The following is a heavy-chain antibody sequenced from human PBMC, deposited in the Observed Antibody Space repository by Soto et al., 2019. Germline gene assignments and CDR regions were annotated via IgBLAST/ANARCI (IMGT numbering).Heavy chain of an antibody. D-gene: IGHD5-18*01. CDR2: IYHSGST. V-gene: IGHV4-4*02. Sequence: ASETLSLTCAVSGGSISSTNWWSWVRQPPGRGLEWIGEIYHSGSTNYNPSLKSRVTISIDKSKNQLSLKLDSVTAADTAVYHCARRALTELWLPGWFDPWGQGTLVTVSS. J-gene: IGHJ5*02. CDR1: GGSISSTNW. CDR3: ARRALTELWLPGWFDP.